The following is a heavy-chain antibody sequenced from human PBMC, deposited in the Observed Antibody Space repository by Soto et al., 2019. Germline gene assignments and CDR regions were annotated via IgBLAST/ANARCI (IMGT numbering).Heavy chain of an antibody. Sequence: QVQLVQSGAEVKKPGSSVKVSCKASGYTFTSYGISWVRQAPGQGLEWMAWISAYNGNTNYAQKIQGRVTMTTDTYTSTAYMEPRSLRSDDTAVYYCATYDYGGNFGGYWGQGTLVTVSS. D-gene: IGHD4-17*01. V-gene: IGHV1-18*01. CDR2: ISAYNGNT. CDR3: ATYDYGGNFGGY. J-gene: IGHJ4*02. CDR1: GYTFTSYG.